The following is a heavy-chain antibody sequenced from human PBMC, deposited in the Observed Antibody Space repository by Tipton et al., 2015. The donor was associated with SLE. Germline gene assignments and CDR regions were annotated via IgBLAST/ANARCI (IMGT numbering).Heavy chain of an antibody. Sequence: SLRLSCAASGFTLSDYYMNWIRQAPGKGLEWISYISSSGSSNFADSVKGRFTISRDNAEKSLYLQMNGLRAEDTALYYCARDLYPYGMEVWGQGTTVTVSS. CDR1: GFTLSDYY. CDR3: ARDLYPYGMEV. CDR2: ISSSGSS. V-gene: IGHV3-11*01. D-gene: IGHD3-10*01. J-gene: IGHJ6*02.